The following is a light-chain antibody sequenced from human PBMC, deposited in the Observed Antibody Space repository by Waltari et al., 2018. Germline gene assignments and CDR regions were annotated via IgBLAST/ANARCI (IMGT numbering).Light chain of an antibody. CDR3: QQSYSPPFT. CDR1: RGIDSY. Sequence: DIQMTKSPSSLSTSVGDRVTITCRASRGIDSYLNWYQQRPGRAPKLLIYDASTLQREVPTRFSGGGIGADFTLTINNLQPEDFATYFCQQSYSPPFTFGQGTRLEI. V-gene: IGKV1-39*01. CDR2: DAS. J-gene: IGKJ5*01.